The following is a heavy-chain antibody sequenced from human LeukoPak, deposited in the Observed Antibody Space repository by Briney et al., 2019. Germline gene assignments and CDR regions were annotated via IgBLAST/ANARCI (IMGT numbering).Heavy chain of an antibody. CDR1: GGSFSGYY. D-gene: IGHD5-12*01. V-gene: IGHV4-34*01. Sequence: SETLSLTCAVYGGSFSGYYWSWIRQPPGKGLEWIGEINHSGSTNYNPSLKSRVTISVDTSKNQFSLKLSSVTAEDTAVYYCARDGSGYGFDYWGQGTLVTVSS. CDR3: ARDGSGYGFDY. CDR2: INHSGST. J-gene: IGHJ4*02.